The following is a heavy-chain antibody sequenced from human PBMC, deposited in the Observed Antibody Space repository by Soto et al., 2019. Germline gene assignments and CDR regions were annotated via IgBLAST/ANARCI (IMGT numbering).Heavy chain of an antibody. CDR3: ARESGSGSYYPFDY. CDR2: ISTYNGDT. Sequence: GASVKVSCKASGYTFINYALSWVRQAPGQGLEWMGKISTYNGDTDYAQRLQGRVTMTTDTSTSTASMELRSLRSDDTAVYFCARESGSGSYYPFDYWGQGTLVTVSS. V-gene: IGHV1-18*01. J-gene: IGHJ4*02. CDR1: GYTFINYA. D-gene: IGHD3-10*01.